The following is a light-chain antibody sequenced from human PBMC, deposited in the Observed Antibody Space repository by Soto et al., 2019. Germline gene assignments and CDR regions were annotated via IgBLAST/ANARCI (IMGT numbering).Light chain of an antibody. CDR1: QTVSSN. CDR2: GAS. J-gene: IGKJ1*01. Sequence: EIVMTQSPGTLFVSPGERATLSCRASQTVSSNLAWYQQKPGQAPRLLIYGASTRATGIPARFSGSGSGTEFTLTISSLQSEDFAVYYWQQYNNWPRTFGQGTKVEIK. CDR3: QQYNNWPRT. V-gene: IGKV3-15*01.